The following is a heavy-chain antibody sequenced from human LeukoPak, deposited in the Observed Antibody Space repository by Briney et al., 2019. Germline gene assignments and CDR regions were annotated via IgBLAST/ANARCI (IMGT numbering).Heavy chain of an antibody. D-gene: IGHD6-13*01. CDR2: IYYSGST. Sequence: SETLSLTCTVSGGSISSYYWSWIRQPPGKGLEWIGYIYYSGSTNYSPSLKSRVTISVDTSKNQFSLKLSSVTAADTAVYYCARAEAAALWFDPWGQGTLVTVSS. CDR1: GGSISSYY. V-gene: IGHV4-59*01. CDR3: ARAEAAALWFDP. J-gene: IGHJ5*02.